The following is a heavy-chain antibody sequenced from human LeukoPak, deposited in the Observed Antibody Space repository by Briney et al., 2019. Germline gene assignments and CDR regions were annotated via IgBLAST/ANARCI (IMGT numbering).Heavy chain of an antibody. CDR2: IDPNTGQT. CDR3: ARVVGQGTAMPSRDFFDY. Sequence: ASVKVSCKASGYXFTAYCIHWVRQAPGQGLEWMGWIDPNTGQTDSAQKFQGRVTVTRDTSINTAYMDLSSLRSDDTAVYYCARVVGQGTAMPSRDFFDYWGQGTLVTVSS. CDR1: GYXFTAYC. D-gene: IGHD5-18*01. J-gene: IGHJ4*02. V-gene: IGHV1-2*02.